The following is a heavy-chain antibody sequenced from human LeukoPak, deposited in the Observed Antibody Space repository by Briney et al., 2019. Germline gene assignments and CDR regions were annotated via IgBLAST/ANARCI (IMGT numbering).Heavy chain of an antibody. Sequence: ASVKVSCKASGYTLTAYYMHWVRQAPGQGLEWMGWINPNSGGTNYAQKFQGRVTMTRDTSISTAYMELSRLRSDDTAVYYCARDYYDSSGFGAFDIWGQGTMVTVSS. V-gene: IGHV1-2*02. D-gene: IGHD3-22*01. CDR3: ARDYYDSSGFGAFDI. CDR2: INPNSGGT. CDR1: GYTLTAYY. J-gene: IGHJ3*02.